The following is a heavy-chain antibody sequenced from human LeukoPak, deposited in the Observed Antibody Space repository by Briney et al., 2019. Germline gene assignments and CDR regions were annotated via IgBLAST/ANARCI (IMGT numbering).Heavy chain of an antibody. J-gene: IGHJ4*02. CDR1: GYTFTGHH. Sequence: ASVKVSCKASGYTFTGHHMHWVRQAPGQGLEWMGCINPNSGGANYAQRFQGRVTMTRDTSTSTVYMELSRLGSDDTAVYYCASGWTNYFDYWGRGTLVTVSS. V-gene: IGHV1-2*02. CDR2: INPNSGGA. CDR3: ASGWTNYFDY. D-gene: IGHD6-19*01.